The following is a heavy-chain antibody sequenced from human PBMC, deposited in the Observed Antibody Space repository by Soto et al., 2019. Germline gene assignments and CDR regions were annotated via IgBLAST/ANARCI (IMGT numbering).Heavy chain of an antibody. D-gene: IGHD2-15*01. Sequence: PGGSLRLSCAASGFTFSSYAMSWVRQAPGKGLEWVSAISGSGGSTYYADSVKGRFTISRDNSKNTLYLQMNSLRAEDTAVYYCAKASDSRVCSGGSCYLPSVRWGQGTLVTVSS. V-gene: IGHV3-23*01. CDR2: ISGSGGST. CDR3: AKASDSRVCSGGSCYLPSVR. CDR1: GFTFSSYA. J-gene: IGHJ4*02.